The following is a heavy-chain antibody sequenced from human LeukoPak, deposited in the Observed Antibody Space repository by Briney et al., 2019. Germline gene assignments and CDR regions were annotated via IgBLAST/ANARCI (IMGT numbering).Heavy chain of an antibody. CDR3: AKDVAAAGIGFDY. D-gene: IGHD6-13*01. J-gene: IGHJ4*02. V-gene: IGHV3-30*18. Sequence: PGRSLRLSCAASGFTFSSYGMHWVRQAPGKGLEWVAVISYDGSNNYYADSVKGRFTISRDNSKNTLYLQMNSLRAEDTAVYYCAKDVAAAGIGFDYWGQGTLVTVSS. CDR1: GFTFSSYG. CDR2: ISYDGSNN.